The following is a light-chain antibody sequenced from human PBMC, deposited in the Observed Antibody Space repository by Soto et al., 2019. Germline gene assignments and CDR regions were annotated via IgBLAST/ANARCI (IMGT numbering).Light chain of an antibody. V-gene: IGKV3-15*01. CDR3: QQYYNWRPR. J-gene: IGKJ1*01. Sequence: EIVMTQSPATLSVSPGDRATLSCRASQSVSLSLAWYQQKPGQTPRLLIYGASTRAAGIPAKFSGSGSGTDFTLTISRLQSEDFAVYYCQQYYNWRPRFGQGTKVDIK. CDR2: GAS. CDR1: QSVSLS.